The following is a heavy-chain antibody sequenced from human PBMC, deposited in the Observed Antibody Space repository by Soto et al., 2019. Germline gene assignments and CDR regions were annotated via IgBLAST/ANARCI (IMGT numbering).Heavy chain of an antibody. D-gene: IGHD3-10*01. CDR2: ISSSSSTI. CDR3: VRESTYGRYYFDY. CDR1: GFTFSSYS. V-gene: IGHV3-48*04. Sequence: AGGSLRLSCAASGFTFSSYSMNWVRQAPGKGLEWVSYISSSSSTIYYADSVKGRFIISRDNAKNSLYLQMNSLRAEDTAVYYCVRESTYGRYYFDYWGQGALVTVSS. J-gene: IGHJ4*02.